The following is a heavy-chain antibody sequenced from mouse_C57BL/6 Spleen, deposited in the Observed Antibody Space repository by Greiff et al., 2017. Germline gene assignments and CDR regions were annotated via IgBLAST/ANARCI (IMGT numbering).Heavy chain of an antibody. CDR3: TAMVTTTGYAMDY. CDR2: IDPENGDT. Sequence: EVQLQQSGAELVRPGASVKLSCTASGFNIKDDYMHWVKQRPEQGLEWIGWIDPENGDTEYASKFQGKATITADTSSNTAYLQLSSLTSEDTAVYYCTAMVTTTGYAMDYWGQGTSVTVSS. D-gene: IGHD2-2*01. CDR1: GFNIKDDY. V-gene: IGHV14-4*01. J-gene: IGHJ4*01.